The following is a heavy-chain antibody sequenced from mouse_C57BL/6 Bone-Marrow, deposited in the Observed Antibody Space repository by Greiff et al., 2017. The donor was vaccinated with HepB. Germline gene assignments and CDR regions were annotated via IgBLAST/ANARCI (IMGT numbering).Heavy chain of an antibody. J-gene: IGHJ3*01. V-gene: IGHV1-62-2*01. CDR3: ARHDNCDYGSWFAY. Sequence: VQLQQSGAELVKPGASVKLSCKASGYTFTEYTIHWVKQGSGQGHEWIGWFCPGSGSIKYNDTFKDQATLTADKSSNTVYMDISSLTSEDSAIYFCARHDNCDYGSWFAYWGQGTLVTVSA. D-gene: IGHD2-4*01. CDR2: FCPGSGSI. CDR1: GYTFTEYT.